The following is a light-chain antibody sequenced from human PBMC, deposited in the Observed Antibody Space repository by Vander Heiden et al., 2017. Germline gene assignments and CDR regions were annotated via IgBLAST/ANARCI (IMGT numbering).Light chain of an antibody. V-gene: IGKV3-20*01. CDR1: QSVSSNY. J-gene: IGKJ1*01. CDR3: QQYGSSPPWT. Sequence: EIVLTQSPGTLSLPPGERATLSCRASQSVSSNYLAWYQQKPGQTPRLLISGASSRATGIPDRFSGSGSGTDFTLTISRLEPEDVAVYYCQQYGSSPPWTFGQGTKVEIK. CDR2: GAS.